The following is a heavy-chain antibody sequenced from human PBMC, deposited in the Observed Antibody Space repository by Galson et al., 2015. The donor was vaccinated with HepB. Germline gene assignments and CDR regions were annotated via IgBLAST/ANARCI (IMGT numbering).Heavy chain of an antibody. Sequence: SLRLSCAASGFTFSSYAMSWVRPAPGKGLEWVSAISGSGGSTYYADSVKGRFTISRDNSKNTLYLQMNSLRAEDTAVYYCAKRKVRWYQALLYGGNYWGQGTLVTVSS. V-gene: IGHV3-23*01. J-gene: IGHJ4*02. D-gene: IGHD2-2*02. CDR3: AKRKVRWYQALLYGGNY. CDR2: ISGSGGST. CDR1: GFTFSSYA.